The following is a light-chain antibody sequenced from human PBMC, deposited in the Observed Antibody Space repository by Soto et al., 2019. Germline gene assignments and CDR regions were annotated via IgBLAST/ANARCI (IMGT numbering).Light chain of an antibody. Sequence: QSALTQPASVSGSPGQSITISCTGTSSDVGSYNLVSWYQQHPGKAPKLMIYEVSKRPSGVSNRFSGSKSGNTASLTISGLQAEDEADYYCCSYADSSTFVFGTGTKLTVL. J-gene: IGLJ1*01. CDR1: SSDVGSYNL. CDR3: CSYADSSTFV. V-gene: IGLV2-23*02. CDR2: EVS.